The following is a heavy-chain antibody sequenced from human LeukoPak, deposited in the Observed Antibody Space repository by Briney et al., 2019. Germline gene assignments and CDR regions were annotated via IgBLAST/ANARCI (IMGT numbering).Heavy chain of an antibody. Sequence: ASVKVSCKASGYTFTSYGISWVRQAPGQGLEWMGWISAYNGNTNYAQKLQGRVTMTTDTSTSTAYMELRSLRSDDTAMYYCAREPAGYSSGRTFFDYWGQGTLVTVSS. CDR3: AREPAGYSSGRTFFDY. V-gene: IGHV1-18*01. D-gene: IGHD6-25*01. J-gene: IGHJ4*02. CDR2: ISAYNGNT. CDR1: GYTFTSYG.